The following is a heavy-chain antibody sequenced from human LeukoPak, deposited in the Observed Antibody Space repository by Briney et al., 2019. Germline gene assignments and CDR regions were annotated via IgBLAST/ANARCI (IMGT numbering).Heavy chain of an antibody. CDR2: IKQDGSEK. CDR3: ARATAGALPDAFDI. Sequence: GGSLRLSCAASGFTFSSYWMSWVRQAPGKGLEGVANIKQDGSEKYYVDSVKGRFTLSRDNAKKSLYLQVNSLRAEDTAVYYCARATAGALPDAFDIWGQGTMVTVSS. V-gene: IGHV3-7*04. CDR1: GFTFSSYW. D-gene: IGHD4-11*01. J-gene: IGHJ3*02.